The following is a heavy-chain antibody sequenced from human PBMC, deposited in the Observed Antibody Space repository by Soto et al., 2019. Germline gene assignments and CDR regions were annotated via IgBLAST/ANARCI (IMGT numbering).Heavy chain of an antibody. CDR3: AKDHLMTTVTTVGY. V-gene: IGHV3-30*18. J-gene: IGHJ4*02. CDR2: ISYHGRDK. Sequence: QVQLVESGGGVVQPGRSLRLSCAASGFTFSNYGMHWVRQAPGKGLEWVAVISYHGRDKYYADSVKGRFTISRDNSKNTLYLEMNSLISEDTAVYHCAKDHLMTTVTTVGYWGQGTLVTVSS. D-gene: IGHD4-17*01. CDR1: GFTFSNYG.